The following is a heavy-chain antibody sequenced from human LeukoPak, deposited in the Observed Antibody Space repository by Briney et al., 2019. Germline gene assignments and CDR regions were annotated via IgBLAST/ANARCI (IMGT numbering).Heavy chain of an antibody. CDR3: ARDGYKQWLFLGWFDP. Sequence: SGTLSLTCAVSGGSISSSNWWSWVRQPPGKGLEWIGSIYYSGSTYYNPSLKSRVTISVDTFKNQFSLKLSSVTAADTAVYYCARDGYKQWLFLGWFDPWGQGTLVTVSS. J-gene: IGHJ5*02. CDR1: GGSISSSNW. D-gene: IGHD6-19*01. CDR2: IYYSGST. V-gene: IGHV4-4*02.